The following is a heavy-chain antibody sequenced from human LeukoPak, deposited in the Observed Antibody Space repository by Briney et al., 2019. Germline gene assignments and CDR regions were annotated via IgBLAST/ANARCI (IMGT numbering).Heavy chain of an antibody. V-gene: IGHV3-21*01. Sequence: GGSLRLSCAASGFTFSIYSTNWVRQAPGKGLEWVSSISSSSSYIYYADSVKGRFTISRDNAKNSLYLQMNSLRAEDTAVYYCARGPPSAYCGDDCYWYFDLWGRGTLVTVSS. D-gene: IGHD2-21*02. J-gene: IGHJ2*01. CDR2: ISSSSSYI. CDR1: GFTFSIYS. CDR3: ARGPPSAYCGDDCYWYFDL.